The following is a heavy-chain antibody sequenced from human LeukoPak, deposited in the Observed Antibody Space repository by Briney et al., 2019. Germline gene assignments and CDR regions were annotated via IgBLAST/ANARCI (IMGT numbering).Heavy chain of an antibody. CDR3: AKDTGGSEFQFSSYWSHAGYFKY. Sequence: PSETLSLTCTVSGGSISSYYWSWIRQPPGKGLEWIGYIYYSGSTNYNPSLKSRVTISVDTSKNQFSLKLSSVTAADTAVYYCAKDTGGSEFQFSSYWSHAGYFKYWGQGTLVTVSS. D-gene: IGHD6-19*01. CDR2: IYYSGST. V-gene: IGHV4-59*01. CDR1: GGSISSYY. J-gene: IGHJ4*02.